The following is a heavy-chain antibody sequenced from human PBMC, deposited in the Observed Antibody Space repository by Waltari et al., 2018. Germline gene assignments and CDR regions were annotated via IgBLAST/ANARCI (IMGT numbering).Heavy chain of an antibody. CDR1: GFTFSSHS. D-gene: IGHD6-13*01. Sequence: VQLVESGGGLVKPGGSLRLSCAASGFTFSSHSMNWVRQAPGKGLEWVSSISSSSSYIYYADSVKGRFTISRDNAKNSLYLQMNSLRAEDTAVYYCARVPQTGAAAGTNYWGQGTLVTVSS. J-gene: IGHJ4*02. CDR3: ARVPQTGAAAGTNY. CDR2: ISSSSSYI. V-gene: IGHV3-21*01.